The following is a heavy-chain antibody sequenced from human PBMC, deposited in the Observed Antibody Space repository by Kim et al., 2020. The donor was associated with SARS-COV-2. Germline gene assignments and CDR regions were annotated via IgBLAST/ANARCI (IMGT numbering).Heavy chain of an antibody. J-gene: IGHJ4*02. CDR3: ARDSGGSCLR. V-gene: IGHV4-59*01. D-gene: IGHD2-15*01. CDR2: IYSRGTT. Sequence: YIYSRGTTNYHPSLKSRVTISVDTSKKQFALKLGSVTAADTAVYYCARDSGGSCLRWGQGTLITVAS.